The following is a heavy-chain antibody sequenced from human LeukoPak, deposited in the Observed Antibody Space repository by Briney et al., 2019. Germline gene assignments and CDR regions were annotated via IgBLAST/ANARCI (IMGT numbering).Heavy chain of an antibody. J-gene: IGHJ4*02. V-gene: IGHV4-34*01. CDR1: GGSFSGYY. D-gene: IGHD3-10*01. Sequence: SATLSLTCAVYGGSFSGYYWSWIRQPPGKGLEWIGEINHSGSTNYNPSLKSRVTISVDTSKNQFSLKLSSVTAADTAVYYCARSRLAGYGSGSSFDYWGQGTLVTVSS. CDR2: INHSGST. CDR3: ARSRLAGYGSGSSFDY.